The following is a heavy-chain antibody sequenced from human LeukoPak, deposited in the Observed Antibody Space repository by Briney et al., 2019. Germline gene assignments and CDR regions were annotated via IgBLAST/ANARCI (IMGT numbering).Heavy chain of an antibody. CDR1: GFTFSCCA. D-gene: IGHD6-19*01. Sequence: GGSLRLSCAASGFTFSCCAIHWVRQAPGRGLEWVVVISSDESTKFYADSVKGRFTVYRDNSKKTVWLQMNSLRAEDTAVYYCAKKGGSSGRYDYLDYWGQGTLVTVSS. CDR3: AKKGGSSGRYDYLDY. V-gene: IGHV3-30-3*02. CDR2: ISSDESTK. J-gene: IGHJ4*02.